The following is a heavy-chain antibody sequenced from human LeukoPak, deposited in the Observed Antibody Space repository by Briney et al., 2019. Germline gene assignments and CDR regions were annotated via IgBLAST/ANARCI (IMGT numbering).Heavy chain of an antibody. CDR2: ISSSSSYI. D-gene: IGHD3-3*01. CDR1: GFTFSSYS. Sequence: GGSLRLSCAASGFTFSSYSMNWVRQAPGKGLEWVSSISSSSSYIYYADSVKGRFTISRDNAKNSLYLQMNSLRAEDTAVYYCARDGFLEWLGFDYWGQGTLVTVSS. V-gene: IGHV3-21*01. CDR3: ARDGFLEWLGFDY. J-gene: IGHJ4*02.